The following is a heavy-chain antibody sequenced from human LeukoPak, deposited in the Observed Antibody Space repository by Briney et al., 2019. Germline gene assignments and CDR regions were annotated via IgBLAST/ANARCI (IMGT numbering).Heavy chain of an antibody. CDR2: IKQDGSEK. D-gene: IGHD6-6*01. Sequence: PGGSLRLSCAASGFTFSSYWMSWVRRAPGKGLEWVANIKQDGSEKYYVDSVKGRFTISRDNAKNSLYLQMNSLRAEDTAVYYCARDRSPGSIAARLDYWGQGTLVTVSS. V-gene: IGHV3-7*01. CDR3: ARDRSPGSIAARLDY. CDR1: GFTFSSYW. J-gene: IGHJ4*02.